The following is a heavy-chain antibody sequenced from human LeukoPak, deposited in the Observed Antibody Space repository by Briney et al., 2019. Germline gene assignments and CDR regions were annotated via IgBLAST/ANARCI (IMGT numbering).Heavy chain of an antibody. Sequence: PSQTLSLTCTVSGGSISSGDYYWSWIRQPPGKGLEWIGYIYHSGSTYYNPSLKSRVTISVDRSKNQFSLKLSSVTAADTAVYYCARDGYGGNTGASFDYWGQGTLVTVSS. J-gene: IGHJ4*02. D-gene: IGHD4-23*01. CDR2: IYHSGST. V-gene: IGHV4-30-2*01. CDR3: ARDGYGGNTGASFDY. CDR1: GGSISSGDYY.